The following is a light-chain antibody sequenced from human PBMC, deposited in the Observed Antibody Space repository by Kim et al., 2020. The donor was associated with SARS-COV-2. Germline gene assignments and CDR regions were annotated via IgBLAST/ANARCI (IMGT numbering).Light chain of an antibody. CDR3: QQLSNWPWT. CDR2: DAS. Sequence: EIVLTQSPATLSLSPGERATLSCRASQSVSIYLACYQQKPGKAPRLLIYDASNRATGIPARFSGSGSGTEFTLTISSLAPEDFAVYYCQQLSNWPWTFGQGTKVDIK. J-gene: IGKJ1*01. V-gene: IGKV3-11*01. CDR1: QSVSIY.